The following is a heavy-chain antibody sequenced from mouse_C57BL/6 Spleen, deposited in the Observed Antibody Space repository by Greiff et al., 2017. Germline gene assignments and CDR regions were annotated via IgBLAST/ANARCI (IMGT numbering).Heavy chain of an antibody. CDR3: ARHEDHGSADFDV. Sequence: VQLQQSGAELVKPGASVTLSCKASGYTFTEYTIHWVKQRSGQGLEWIGWFYPGSGRIKYNEKFKDKATLTADKSSGTVYMELSRLTSEDSAVYVCARHEDHGSADFDVWGTGTGVTVSA. CDR1: GYTFTEYT. V-gene: IGHV1-62-2*01. D-gene: IGHD1-1*01. CDR2: FYPGSGRI. J-gene: IGHJ1*03.